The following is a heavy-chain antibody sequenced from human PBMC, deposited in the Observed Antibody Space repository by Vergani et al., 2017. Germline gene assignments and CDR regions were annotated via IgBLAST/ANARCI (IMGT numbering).Heavy chain of an antibody. CDR2: IYHSGTT. J-gene: IGHJ4*02. Sequence: QVQLQESGPGLVKPSGTLSLTCAVSGYSISSGYYWGWIRQPPGEGLEWIGTIYHSGTTSYNPSLKSRLTISVDTSKNQFSLNLSSVTAADTAVYYCATLLTGGVDYWGQVTLVTVSS. CDR3: ATLLTGGVDY. CDR1: GYSISSGYY. V-gene: IGHV4-38-2*01. D-gene: IGHD2-21*01.